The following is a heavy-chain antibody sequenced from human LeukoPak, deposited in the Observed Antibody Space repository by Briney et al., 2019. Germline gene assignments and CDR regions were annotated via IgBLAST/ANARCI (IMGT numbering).Heavy chain of an antibody. CDR3: PTGVIQYYYDSSGYLY. J-gene: IGHJ4*02. Sequence: PGGSLRLSCGASGFTFSNAWMSWVRQAPGKGLEWVGRIKSKTDGGTTDYAAPVKGRFTISRDDSKNTLYLQMNSLKTEDTAVYYCPTGVIQYYYDSSGYLYWGQGTLVTVSS. CDR2: IKSKTDGGTT. CDR1: GFTFSNAW. V-gene: IGHV3-15*01. D-gene: IGHD3-22*01.